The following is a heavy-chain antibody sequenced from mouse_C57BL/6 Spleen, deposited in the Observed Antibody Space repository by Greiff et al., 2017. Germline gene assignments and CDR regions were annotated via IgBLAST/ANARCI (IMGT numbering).Heavy chain of an antibody. CDR2: IDPSDSYT. Sequence: QVQLQQPGAELVKPGASVKLSCKASGYTFTSYWMQWVKQRPGQGLEWIGEIDPSDSYTNYNQKFKGKATLTVDTSSSTAYMQLSSLTSEDSAVYYCAIGTRYFDYWGQGTTLTVSS. CDR3: AIGTRYFDY. CDR1: GYTFTSYW. V-gene: IGHV1-50*01. D-gene: IGHD4-1*01. J-gene: IGHJ2*01.